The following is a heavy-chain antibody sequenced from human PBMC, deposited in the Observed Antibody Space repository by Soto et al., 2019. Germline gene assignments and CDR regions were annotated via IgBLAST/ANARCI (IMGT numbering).Heavy chain of an antibody. CDR1: GGSISSGGYY. J-gene: IGHJ6*02. D-gene: IGHD2-15*01. CDR2: IYYSGST. Sequence: SETLSLTCTVSGGSISSGGYYWSWIRQHPGKGLEWIGYIYYSGSTYYNPSLKSRVTISVDTSKNQFSLKLSSVTAADTAVYYCAGGGVYCSGGSCYEGAYYYYGMDVWGQGTTVTVSS. V-gene: IGHV4-31*03. CDR3: AGGGVYCSGGSCYEGAYYYYGMDV.